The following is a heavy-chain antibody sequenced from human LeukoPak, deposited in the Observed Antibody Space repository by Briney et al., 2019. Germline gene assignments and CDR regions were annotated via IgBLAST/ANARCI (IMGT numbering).Heavy chain of an antibody. CDR2: ISGRTGAT. CDR3: TKRGTGGSGSHMDY. J-gene: IGHJ4*02. Sequence: GGSQRLSCVASGFIFRDYAMNWVRQAPGKGLEWVAPISGRTGATYYEDSVRGRFTISRDNSENTLYLQMNSLRVEDTALYYCTKRGTGGSGSHMDYWGQGILVTVSS. D-gene: IGHD3-10*01. V-gene: IGHV3-23*01. CDR1: GFIFRDYA.